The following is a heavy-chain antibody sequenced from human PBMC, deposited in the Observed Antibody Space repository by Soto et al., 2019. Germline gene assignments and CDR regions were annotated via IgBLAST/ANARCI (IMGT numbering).Heavy chain of an antibody. V-gene: IGHV4-59*12. D-gene: IGHD5-18*01. CDR3: ARVANTAMPRGEWFDP. Sequence: PSETLSLTCTVSGGSISSYYWSWIRQPPGKGLEWIGNIYYSGSTNYNPSLKSRVTISVDKSKNQFSLKLSSVTAADTAVYYCARVANTAMPRGEWFDPRGQGTLVTVSS. CDR1: GGSISSYY. CDR2: IYYSGST. J-gene: IGHJ5*02.